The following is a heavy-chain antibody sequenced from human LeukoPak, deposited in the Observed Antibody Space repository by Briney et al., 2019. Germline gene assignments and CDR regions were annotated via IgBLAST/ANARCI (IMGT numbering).Heavy chain of an antibody. V-gene: IGHV3-66*02. D-gene: IGHD3-22*01. CDR1: GFTDSSNY. CDR3: AREGQYYDTSGYPTWTFDY. CDR2: IYSGGTT. Sequence: GGSLRLSCAASGFTDSSNYMSWVRQAPGKGLGWVSVIYSGGTTYYADSVKGRFTISRDTSKNTLHLQMNSLRAEDTAAYYCAREGQYYDTSGYPTWTFDYWGQGTLVTVSS. J-gene: IGHJ4*02.